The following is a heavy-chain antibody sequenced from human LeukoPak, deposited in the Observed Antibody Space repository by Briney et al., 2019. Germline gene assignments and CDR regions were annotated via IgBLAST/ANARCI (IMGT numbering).Heavy chain of an antibody. CDR2: INPSGGST. J-gene: IGHJ3*02. V-gene: IGHV1-46*01. D-gene: IGHD1-26*01. Sequence: ASVKVSCKASGYTFTSYYMHWVRQAPGQGLEWMGIINPSGGSTSYAQKFQGRVTMTRDTSTSTVYMELSSLRSEDTAVYYCARDRAYSGSYFDDAFDIWGQGTMVTVSS. CDR3: ARDRAYSGSYFDDAFDI. CDR1: GYTFTSYY.